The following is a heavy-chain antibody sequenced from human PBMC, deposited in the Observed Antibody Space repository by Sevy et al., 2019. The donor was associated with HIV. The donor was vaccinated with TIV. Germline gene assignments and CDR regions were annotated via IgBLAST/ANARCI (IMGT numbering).Heavy chain of an antibody. CDR1: GFTFSDYY. Sequence: GGSLRLSCAASGFTFSDYYMTWIRQAPGKGLEWVSYISSGSTYINYADSVKGRFTISRDNAQNTLFLQMSSLRVEDTAVYYCARESRGSLEGFDIWGQGTMVTVSS. J-gene: IGHJ3*02. CDR2: ISSGSTYI. V-gene: IGHV3-11*06. D-gene: IGHD1-26*01. CDR3: ARESRGSLEGFDI.